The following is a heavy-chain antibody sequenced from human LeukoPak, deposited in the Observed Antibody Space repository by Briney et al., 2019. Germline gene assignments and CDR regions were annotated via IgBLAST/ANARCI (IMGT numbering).Heavy chain of an antibody. Sequence: SETLSLTCTVSGGSISSSSYYWGWLRQPPGKGLEWIVSIYYSRSTYYNPSLTRRVTISVDTSKTQFSLKLSSVTAADTAVYYCARASGYCSGGSCSAYDYWGQGTLVTVSS. J-gene: IGHJ4*02. CDR2: IYYSRST. D-gene: IGHD2-15*01. CDR3: ARASGYCSGGSCSAYDY. V-gene: IGHV4-39*07. CDR1: GGSISSSSYY.